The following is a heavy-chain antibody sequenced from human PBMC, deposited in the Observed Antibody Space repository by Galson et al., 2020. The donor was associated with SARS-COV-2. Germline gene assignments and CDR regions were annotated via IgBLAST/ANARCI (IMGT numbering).Heavy chain of an antibody. CDR1: GYTFSSYW. V-gene: IGHV5-51*01. D-gene: IGHD6-13*01. CDR2: IYPGGSAT. Sequence: GESLNISCTGSGYTFSSYWIGWVRPPPGRGLGRVGIIYPGGSATKSSPSFQGQVTISADKSTSTAYLQWSSLKASDTAMYFCASQFDSSWPGDDWGQGTLVTVSS. CDR3: ASQFDSSWPGDD. J-gene: IGHJ4*02.